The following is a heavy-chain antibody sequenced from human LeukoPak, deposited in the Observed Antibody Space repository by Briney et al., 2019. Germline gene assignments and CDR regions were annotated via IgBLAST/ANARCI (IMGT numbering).Heavy chain of an antibody. CDR2: IYYSGST. D-gene: IGHD5-18*01. V-gene: IGHV4-39*01. J-gene: IGHJ3*02. CDR3: ARLPTDIAFDI. CDR1: GDSISSSDYS. Sequence: SETLSLTCTVSGDSISSSDYSWGWIRQPPGKGLEWIGSIYYSGSTYYNPSLKSRVTVSVDTSKNQFSLKLNSVTAADTSVYFCARLPTDIAFDIWGQGTMVTVSS.